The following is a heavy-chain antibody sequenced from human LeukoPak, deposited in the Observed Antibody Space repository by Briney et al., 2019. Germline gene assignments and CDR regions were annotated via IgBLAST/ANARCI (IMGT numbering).Heavy chain of an antibody. D-gene: IGHD3-10*01. Sequence: SSETLSLTCTVSGGSISSYYWSWIRQPPGKGLEWIGYIYYSGSTNYNPSLKSRVTISVDTSKNQFSLKLSSVTAADTAVYYCARRGARHYYYYGMDVWGQGTTVTVSS. CDR2: IYYSGST. CDR3: ARRGARHYYYYGMDV. CDR1: GGSISSYY. V-gene: IGHV4-59*01. J-gene: IGHJ6*02.